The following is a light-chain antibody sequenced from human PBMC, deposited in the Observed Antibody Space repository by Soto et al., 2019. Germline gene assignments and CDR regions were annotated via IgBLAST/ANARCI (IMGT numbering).Light chain of an antibody. V-gene: IGKV1-5*01. Sequence: DIQMTQSPSSLAASVGYRVTITCRASQGISSWLAWYQQRPGKAPSLLITDASKLESGVPPRFNGSRSETEFTLTIRNLQPDDFATYYCQQYNSFPWTFGLGTKVDI. J-gene: IGKJ1*01. CDR1: QGISSW. CDR3: QQYNSFPWT. CDR2: DAS.